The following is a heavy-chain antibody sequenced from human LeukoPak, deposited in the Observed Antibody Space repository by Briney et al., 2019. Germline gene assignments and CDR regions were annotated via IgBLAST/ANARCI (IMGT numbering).Heavy chain of an antibody. Sequence: GASVKVSCKASGGTFSSYAISWVRQAPGQGLEWMGGIIPIFGTANYAQKFQGRVTITADKSTSTAYMELSSLRSEDTAVYYCARARGDIYGAFDIWGQGTMVTVSS. V-gene: IGHV1-69*06. D-gene: IGHD2-15*01. CDR2: IIPIFGTA. CDR3: ARARGDIYGAFDI. J-gene: IGHJ3*02. CDR1: GGTFSSYA.